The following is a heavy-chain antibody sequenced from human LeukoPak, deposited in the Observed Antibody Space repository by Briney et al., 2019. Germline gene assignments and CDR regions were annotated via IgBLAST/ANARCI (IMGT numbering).Heavy chain of an antibody. CDR1: GFTFSSYW. Sequence: PGGSVRLSCAASGFTFSSYWMHWVRQAPGKGLVWVSRINSDGSSTSYADSVRGRFTISRDNAKNTLYLQMNSLRAEDTAVYYCARDYYDSSGYYYVDWPQDGIDYWGQGTLVTVSS. J-gene: IGHJ4*02. CDR2: INSDGSST. D-gene: IGHD3-22*01. CDR3: ARDYYDSSGYYYVDWPQDGIDY. V-gene: IGHV3-74*01.